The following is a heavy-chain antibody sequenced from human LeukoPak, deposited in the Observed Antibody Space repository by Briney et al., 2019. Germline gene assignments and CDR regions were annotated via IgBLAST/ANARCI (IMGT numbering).Heavy chain of an antibody. CDR2: IFYSGGT. CDR3: ARMTMVRGLSVNWFDP. CDR1: GGSINTPNYY. J-gene: IGHJ5*02. V-gene: IGHV4-39*01. D-gene: IGHD3-10*01. Sequence: SETLSLTCTVSGGSINTPNYYWGWIRQTPGKGLEWIGNIFYSGGTYYSPSLTSRVTISLDTSRNQFSLKLSSVTAADTAVYYCARMTMVRGLSVNWFDPWGQGTLVTVSS.